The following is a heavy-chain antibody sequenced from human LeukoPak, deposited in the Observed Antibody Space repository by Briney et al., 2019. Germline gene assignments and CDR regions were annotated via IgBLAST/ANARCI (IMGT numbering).Heavy chain of an antibody. CDR2: IYTSGST. CDR3: ALGSITMVRGVHRKAFDI. J-gene: IGHJ3*02. Sequence: PSQTLSLTCTVPGGSISSGSYYWSWIRQPAGKGLEWIGRIYTSGSTNYNPSLKSRVTISVDTSKNQFSLKLSSVTAADTAVYYCALGSITMVRGVHRKAFDIWGQGTMVTVSS. V-gene: IGHV4-61*02. D-gene: IGHD3-10*01. CDR1: GGSISSGSYY.